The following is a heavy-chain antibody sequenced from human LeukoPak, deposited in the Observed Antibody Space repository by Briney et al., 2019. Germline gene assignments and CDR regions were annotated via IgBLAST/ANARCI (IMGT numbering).Heavy chain of an antibody. D-gene: IGHD3-3*01. CDR2: IIGSGGST. Sequence: GGSLRLSCAASGFTFSSYAMSWVRQAPGKGLEWASAIIGSGGSTYYADSVKGRFTISRDNSKNTLYLQMNSLSAEDTAVYYCAKDRRITIFGVVSRSRLDPWGQGTLVTVSS. CDR1: GFTFSSYA. J-gene: IGHJ5*02. CDR3: AKDRRITIFGVVSRSRLDP. V-gene: IGHV3-23*01.